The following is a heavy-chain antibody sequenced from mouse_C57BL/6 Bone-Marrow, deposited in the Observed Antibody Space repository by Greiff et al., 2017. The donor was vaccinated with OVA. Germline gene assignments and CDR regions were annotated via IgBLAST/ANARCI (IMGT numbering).Heavy chain of an antibody. V-gene: IGHV5-17*01. CDR2: ISSGSSTI. J-gene: IGHJ2*01. CDR3: ARNYYGSSPYFDY. CDR1: GFTFSDYG. Sequence: EVKLMESGGGLVKPGGSLKLSCAASGFTFSDYGMHWVRQAPEKGLEWVAYISSGSSTIYYADTVNGRFTISRDNAKNTLFLQMTSLRSEDTAMYYCARNYYGSSPYFDYWGQGTTLTVSS. D-gene: IGHD1-1*01.